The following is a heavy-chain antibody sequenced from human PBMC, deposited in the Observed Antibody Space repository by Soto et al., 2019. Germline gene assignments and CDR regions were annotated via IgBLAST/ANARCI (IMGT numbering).Heavy chain of an antibody. CDR3: AKAPLSIAVAVNFDY. Sequence: PGGSLRLSCAASGFTFSSYGMHWVRQAPGKGLEWVAVISYDGSNKYYADSVKGRFTISRDNSKNTLYLQMNSLRAEDTAVYYCAKAPLSIAVAVNFDYWGQGTRVTVSS. CDR1: GFTFSSYG. CDR2: ISYDGSNK. D-gene: IGHD6-19*01. V-gene: IGHV3-30*18. J-gene: IGHJ4*02.